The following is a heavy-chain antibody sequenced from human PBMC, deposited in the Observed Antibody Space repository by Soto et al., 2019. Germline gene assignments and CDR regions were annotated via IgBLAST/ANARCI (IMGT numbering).Heavy chain of an antibody. V-gene: IGHV1-18*01. CDR2: ISAYNGNT. D-gene: IGHD3-9*01. CDR1: WFTFTSYG. J-gene: IGHJ4*02. Sequence: ASVEVSCKASWFTFTSYGISWGRQAPGQGLEWMGWISAYNGNTNYAQKLQGRVTMTTDTSTSTAYMELRSLRSDDTAVYYCARDYPDYDILTGYAYWGQGTLVTVSS. CDR3: ARDYPDYDILTGYAY.